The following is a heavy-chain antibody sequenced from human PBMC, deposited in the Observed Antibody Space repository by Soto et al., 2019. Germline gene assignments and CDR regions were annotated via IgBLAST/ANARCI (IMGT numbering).Heavy chain of an antibody. Sequence: SETLSLTCAVSGVSIHNSHSFWGWIRQPPGKGLEFIGSVYYSGGSHYNPSLKGRVTISVDTSNNQVSLRVSSVTAADTAVYYCAGQTYYDFWSGYYKADYYYGMDVWGQGTTVTVSS. CDR2: VYYSGGS. J-gene: IGHJ6*02. CDR3: AGQTYYDFWSGYYKADYYYGMDV. D-gene: IGHD3-3*01. V-gene: IGHV4-39*01. CDR1: GVSIHNSHSF.